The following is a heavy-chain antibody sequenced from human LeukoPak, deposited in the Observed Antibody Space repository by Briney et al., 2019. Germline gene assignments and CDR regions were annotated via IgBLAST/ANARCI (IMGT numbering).Heavy chain of an antibody. Sequence: PSETLSLTCTVSGDSISSYYWSWIRQPPGKGLEWIGYIYYSGSTNYNPSLKSRVTISVDTSKNQFSLKLSSVTAADTAVYYCARLRGYREPYFDYWGQGTLVTVSS. CDR3: ARLRGYREPYFDY. V-gene: IGHV4-59*08. CDR2: IYYSGST. J-gene: IGHJ4*02. D-gene: IGHD5-18*01. CDR1: GDSISSYY.